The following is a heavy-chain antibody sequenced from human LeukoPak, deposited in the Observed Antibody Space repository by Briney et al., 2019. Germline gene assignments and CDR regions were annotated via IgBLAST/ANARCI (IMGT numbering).Heavy chain of an antibody. CDR2: IYHSGST. V-gene: IGHV4-4*02. CDR3: ARANGDGYCSGGSCRAWIRYYYYGMDV. CDR1: GGSISSSNW. D-gene: IGHD2-15*01. Sequence: SGTLSLTCAVSGGSISSSNWWSWVRQPPGKGLEWIGGIYHSGSTNYNPSLKSRVTISVDKSKNQFSLKLSSVTAADTAVYYCARANGDGYCSGGSCRAWIRYYYYGMDVWGQGTTVTVSS. J-gene: IGHJ6*02.